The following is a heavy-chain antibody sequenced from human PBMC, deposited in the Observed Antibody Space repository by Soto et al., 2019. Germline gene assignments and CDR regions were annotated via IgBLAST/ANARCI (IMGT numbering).Heavy chain of an antibody. CDR3: ARDNSAANGVLDH. CDR2: INPSARSA. Sequence: ASVKVSCKASGDTFSSYAISWVRQAPGQGLEWVGMINPSARSASYAQKLRGRLTMDRDTSTTTVYMELSRLTFEDTAVYFCARDNSAANGVLDHWGQGTLVTVSS. V-gene: IGHV1-46*04. J-gene: IGHJ4*02. CDR1: GDTFSSYA. D-gene: IGHD1-1*01.